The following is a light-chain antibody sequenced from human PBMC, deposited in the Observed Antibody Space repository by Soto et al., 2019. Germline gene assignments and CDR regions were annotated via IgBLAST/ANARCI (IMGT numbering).Light chain of an antibody. CDR1: SSDVGAYNL. V-gene: IGLV2-23*02. CDR2: EVT. CDR3: CSYAGSTSV. J-gene: IGLJ1*01. Sequence: QSALTQPASVSGSPGQSITISCTGTSSDVGAYNLVSWYQQHSGKAPLLLIYEVTQRPSGVSYRFSGSKSGSTASLTISGLQAEDGGDYYCCSYAGSTSVFGTGTKVTVL.